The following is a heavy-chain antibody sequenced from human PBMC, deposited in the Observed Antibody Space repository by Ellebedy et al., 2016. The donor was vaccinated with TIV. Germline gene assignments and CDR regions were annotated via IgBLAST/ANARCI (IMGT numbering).Heavy chain of an antibody. D-gene: IGHD3-9*01. J-gene: IGHJ5*02. CDR3: ARLIGDYDVLAGPVDH. CDR1: AGSIDISGYF. Sequence: SETLSLXXSVSAGSIDISGYFWGWIREPPGKELEWIGSIYHLGNTYYSPSLKSRVLISVDTSKNQFSLSLTSVSAADTGTYYCARLIGDYDVLAGPVDHWGQGALVTVSS. V-gene: IGHV4-39*01. CDR2: IYHLGNT.